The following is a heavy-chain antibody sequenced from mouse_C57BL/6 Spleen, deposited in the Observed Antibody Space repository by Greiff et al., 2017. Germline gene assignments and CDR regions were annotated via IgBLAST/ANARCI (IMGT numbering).Heavy chain of an antibody. V-gene: IGHV1-80*01. CDR1: GYAFRSYW. J-gene: IGHJ1*03. CDR3: AIHPSPCGGRGGYIDV. Sequence: VQLQESGAELVKPGASVKISCKASGYAFRSYWMTWVKQRPGPGLEWIGLIYPGDGNTNYHGKFKGKATLTADKSSSTAYMQLSSLTSEDSAVYFCAIHPSPCGGRGGYIDVWGTGTTVTVSS. D-gene: IGHD1-1*02. CDR2: IYPGDGNT.